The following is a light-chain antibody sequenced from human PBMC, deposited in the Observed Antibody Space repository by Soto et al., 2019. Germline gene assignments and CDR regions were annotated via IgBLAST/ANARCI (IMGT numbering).Light chain of an antibody. V-gene: IGKV3D-15*01. CDR3: QQYNNWPPVA. Sequence: EIVMTQSPATPSVSPGERATLSCRASQSVTKLAWYQQKPGQAPRLLIYGVSTRATGTPARFSGSGSGTDFTLTISSLQSEDFAVYYCQQYNNWPPVAFGGGTKVEIK. CDR2: GVS. J-gene: IGKJ4*01. CDR1: QSVTK.